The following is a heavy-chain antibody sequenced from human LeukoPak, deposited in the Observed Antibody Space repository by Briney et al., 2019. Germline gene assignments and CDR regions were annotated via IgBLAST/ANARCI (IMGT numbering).Heavy chain of an antibody. CDR2: IWYDGSNK. Sequence: GGSLRLSCAASGFTFSSYGMHWVRQAPGKGLEWVAVIWYDGSNKYYADSVKGRFTTSRDNSKNTLYLQMNSLRAEDTAVYYCARDLGGYNPDYWGQGTLVTVSS. CDR1: GFTFSSYG. CDR3: ARDLGGYNPDY. V-gene: IGHV3-33*01. J-gene: IGHJ4*02. D-gene: IGHD5-24*01.